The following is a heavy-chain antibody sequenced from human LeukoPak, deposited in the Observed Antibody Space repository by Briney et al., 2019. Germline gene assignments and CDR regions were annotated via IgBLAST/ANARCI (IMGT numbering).Heavy chain of an antibody. CDR3: AREIRYYDSSGLTSFDY. V-gene: IGHV3-21*01. CDR2: ISSSSSYI. D-gene: IGHD3-22*01. CDR1: GFKFSSYS. Sequence: PGGSLRLSRAASGFKFSSYSMNWVRQAPGKGLEWVSSISSSSSYIYYADSVKGRFTISRDNAKNSLYLQMNSLRAEDTAVYYCAREIRYYDSSGLTSFDYWGQGTLVTVSS. J-gene: IGHJ4*02.